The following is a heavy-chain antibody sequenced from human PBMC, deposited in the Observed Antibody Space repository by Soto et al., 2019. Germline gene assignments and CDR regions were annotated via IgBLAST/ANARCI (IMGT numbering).Heavy chain of an antibody. CDR1: GGSVSSGSYY. V-gene: IGHV4-61*01. D-gene: IGHD2-15*01. CDR3: ARGTPSPLIVRSSRGPWFDP. Sequence: DTLSLTCTFSGGSVSSGSYYLSWLRQPPGKGLEWIGYMYYGGRTNYNPSLKSRITISVDTSKMQVSLKLSSVTAADTAVYFCARGTPSPLIVRSSRGPWFDPWGQGNLVSVSA. J-gene: IGHJ5*02. CDR2: MYYGGRT.